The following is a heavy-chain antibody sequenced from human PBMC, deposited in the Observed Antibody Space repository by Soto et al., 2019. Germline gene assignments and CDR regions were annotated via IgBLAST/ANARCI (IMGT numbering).Heavy chain of an antibody. CDR1: GDSVTSVSDY. V-gene: IGHV4-61*01. CDR2: IYYSGSA. Sequence: XETLSLTCTVSGDSVTSVSDYWSWIRQPPGKGLEWIGYIYYSGSADYNPSLGSRVTISIDTSKNQFPLKLTSVTAADTAVYYCARGVGFGYYYYHMDLWGQGTTVTVSS. J-gene: IGHJ6*02. D-gene: IGHD3-10*01. CDR3: ARGVGFGYYYYHMDL.